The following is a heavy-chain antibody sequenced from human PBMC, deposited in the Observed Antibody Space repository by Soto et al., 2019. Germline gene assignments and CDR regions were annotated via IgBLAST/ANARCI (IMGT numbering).Heavy chain of an antibody. V-gene: IGHV1-8*01. Sequence: QVQLVQSGAEVKKPGASVKVSCKASGYTFTSYDINWVRQATGQGLERMGWVNPKSGNTGYAQKFQGRVTMTRNTSISTAYMELSSLSSEDTAVYYCAREGGGSGPRGGDYWGQGTLVTVSS. D-gene: IGHD6-19*01. J-gene: IGHJ4*02. CDR2: VNPKSGNT. CDR3: AREGGGSGPRGGDY. CDR1: GYTFTSYD.